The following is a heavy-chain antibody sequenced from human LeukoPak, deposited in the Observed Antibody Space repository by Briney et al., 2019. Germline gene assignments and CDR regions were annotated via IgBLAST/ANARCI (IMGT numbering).Heavy chain of an antibody. J-gene: IGHJ4*02. CDR3: ARTHCGWQPFDY. D-gene: IGHD6-19*01. Sequence: SETLSLTCTVSGGSISTYHWNWIRQPAGKGLEWIGRIYTDGSTGYNLSLKSRVTISVDKSKNQFSLKLSSVTCADTAVYYCARTHCGWQPFDYWGQGTLVTVSS. CDR2: IYTDGST. CDR1: GGSISTYH. V-gene: IGHV4-4*07.